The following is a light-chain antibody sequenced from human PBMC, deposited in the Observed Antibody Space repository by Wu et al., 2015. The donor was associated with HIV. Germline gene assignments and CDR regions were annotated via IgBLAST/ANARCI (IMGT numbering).Light chain of an antibody. CDR2: GAS. J-gene: IGKJ4*01. V-gene: IGKV3-20*01. Sequence: EIVLTQSPGTLSLSPGDRATLSCRASQTISSSYLAWYQQKPGQAPRLLIYGASSRATGIPARFSGSGSVTDFTLTINRLEPEDFAVYYCQHYGSLPLTFGGGTKVEIK. CDR1: QTISSSY. CDR3: QHYGSLPLT.